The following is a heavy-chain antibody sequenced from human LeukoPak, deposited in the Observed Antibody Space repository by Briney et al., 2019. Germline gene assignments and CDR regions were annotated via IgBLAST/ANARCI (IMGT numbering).Heavy chain of an antibody. CDR2: ISYDGSNK. Sequence: SGRSLRLSCAASGFTFSSYAMHWVRQAPGKGLEWVAVISYDGSNKYYADSVKGRFTISRDNSKNTLYLQMNSLRAEDTAVYYCARASKKSSTSCCYYYMDVWGKGTTVTVSS. CDR1: GFTFSSYA. J-gene: IGHJ6*03. CDR3: ARASKKSSTSCCYYYMDV. V-gene: IGHV3-30*04. D-gene: IGHD2-2*01.